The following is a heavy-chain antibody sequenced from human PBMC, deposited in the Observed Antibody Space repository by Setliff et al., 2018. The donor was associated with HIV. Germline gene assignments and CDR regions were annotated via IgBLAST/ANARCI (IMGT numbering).Heavy chain of an antibody. V-gene: IGHV3-23*01. D-gene: IGHD1-26*01. Sequence: HPGGSLRLSCAASGFTFSSYAMSWVRQAPGKGLEWVSAISGSGGSTYYADSVKGRFTISRDNSKNTLYLQMNSLRAEDTAVYYCAKKGAVGDSGSYSDYYYYMDVWGKGTTVTVSS. CDR2: ISGSGGST. CDR1: GFTFSSYA. J-gene: IGHJ6*03. CDR3: AKKGAVGDSGSYSDYYYYMDV.